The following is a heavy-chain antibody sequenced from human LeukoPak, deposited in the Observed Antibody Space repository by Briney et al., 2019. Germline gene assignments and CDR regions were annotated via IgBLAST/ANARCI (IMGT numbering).Heavy chain of an antibody. V-gene: IGHV1-69*06. CDR3: ATREGSGSYYKAHPFDY. Sequence: ASVKVSCKASGGTLSSYAISWVRQAPGQGLEWMGVIIPIFGTANYAQKFQGRVTITADKSTSTAYMELSSLRSEDPAVYYCATREGSGSYYKAHPFDYWGQGTLVTVSS. D-gene: IGHD3-10*01. J-gene: IGHJ4*02. CDR2: IIPIFGTA. CDR1: GGTLSSYA.